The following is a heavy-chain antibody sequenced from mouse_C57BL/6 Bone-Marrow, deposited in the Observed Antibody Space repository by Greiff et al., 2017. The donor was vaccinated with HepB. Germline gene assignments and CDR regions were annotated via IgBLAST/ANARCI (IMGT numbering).Heavy chain of an antibody. CDR3: TTGERDY. V-gene: IGHV14-4*01. CDR2: IDPENGDT. CDR1: GFNIKDDY. J-gene: IGHJ2*01. Sequence: EVQLQQSGAELVRPGASVKLSCTASGFNIKDDYMHWVKQRPEQGLEWIGWIDPENGDTEYASKFQGKATITADTSSNTAYLQLSSLTSEDTAVYYCTTGERDYWGQGTTLTVSS.